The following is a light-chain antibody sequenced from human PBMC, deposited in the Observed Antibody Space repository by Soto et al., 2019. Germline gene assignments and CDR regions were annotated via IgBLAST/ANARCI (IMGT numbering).Light chain of an antibody. J-gene: IGKJ1*01. CDR2: KAS. CDR3: QQYNAYSPWT. CDR1: QNIMTW. V-gene: IGKV1-5*03. Sequence: DIQMTQSPSTLSVSIGDRVTITCRASQNIMTWLAWHQQKPGKAPKLLIFKASDLDVGVPSRFAGSGSGTEFTLTISNLQPDDVATYYCQQYNAYSPWTFGQGTKVEIK.